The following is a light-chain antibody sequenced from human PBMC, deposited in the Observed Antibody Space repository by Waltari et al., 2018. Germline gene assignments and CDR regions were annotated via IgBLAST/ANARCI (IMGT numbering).Light chain of an antibody. V-gene: IGKV1-12*01. CDR3: QQANRFPLT. CDR1: QGINSC. CDR2: DAS. J-gene: IGKJ4*01. Sequence: DIQMTQPPSSVSASVGDKVTITCRARQGINSCLAWYQQKPGKAPKLLIYDASSLQTGVPSRFSGSESGTDFTLTISSLQPEDFATYYCQQANRFPLTFGGGTKVELK.